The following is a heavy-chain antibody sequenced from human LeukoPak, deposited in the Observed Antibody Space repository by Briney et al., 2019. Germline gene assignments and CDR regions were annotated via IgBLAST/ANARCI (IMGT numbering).Heavy chain of an antibody. V-gene: IGHV1-69*06. D-gene: IGHD3-10*01. CDR2: IIPIFGTA. J-gene: IGHJ4*02. CDR3: ARALHDYGSGSYLDLDY. Sequence: SVKVSCKASGGTFSSYAISWVRQAPGQGLEWMGGIIPIFGTANYAQKFQGRVTITADKSTSTAYMELSSLRSEDTAVYYCARALHDYGSGSYLDLDYWGQGTLVTVSS. CDR1: GGTFSSYA.